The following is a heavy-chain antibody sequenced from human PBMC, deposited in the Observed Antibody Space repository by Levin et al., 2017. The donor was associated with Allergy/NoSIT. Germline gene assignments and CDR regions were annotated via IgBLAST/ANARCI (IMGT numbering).Heavy chain of an antibody. D-gene: IGHD3-16*01. CDR3: ARAPRFPPRYFDY. J-gene: IGHJ4*02. V-gene: IGHV3-30*04. Sequence: PGGSLRLSCAASGFTFSSYAMHWVRQAPGKGLEWVAVISYDGSNKYYADSVKGRFTISRDNSKNTLYLQMNSLRAEDTAVYYCARAPRFPPRYFDYWGQGTLVTVSS. CDR2: ISYDGSNK. CDR1: GFTFSSYA.